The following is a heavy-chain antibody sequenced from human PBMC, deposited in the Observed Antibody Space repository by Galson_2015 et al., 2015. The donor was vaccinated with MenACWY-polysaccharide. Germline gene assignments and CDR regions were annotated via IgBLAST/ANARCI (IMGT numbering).Heavy chain of an antibody. D-gene: IGHD3-10*01. CDR2: INSDASST. CDR3: VGPLGRGGTGASGMGA. V-gene: IGHV3-74*01. Sequence: SLILSCAASGFTFSNNWIHWVRQAPGKGLVWVSRINSDASSTAYTDSVKGRFTISRDNAKNTLYLQMNSLSVEDTAVYYCVGPLGRGGTGASGMGAWGQGTPVTVSS. J-gene: IGHJ6*02. CDR1: GFTFSNNW.